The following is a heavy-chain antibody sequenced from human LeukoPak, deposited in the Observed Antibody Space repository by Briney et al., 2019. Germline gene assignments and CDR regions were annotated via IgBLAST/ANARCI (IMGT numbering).Heavy chain of an antibody. CDR3: AKDPKSKAYYDFWSGPYYFDY. CDR2: VSAGGDST. J-gene: IGHJ4*02. CDR1: GFTFSNYA. D-gene: IGHD3-3*01. V-gene: IGHV3-23*01. Sequence: PGGSLRLSCAASGFTFSNYAMSWVRQAPGQGLEWVSAVSAGGDSTYYADSVKGRFSISRDNSKNTLYLQMNSLRAEDTAVYYCAKDPKSKAYYDFWSGPYYFDYWGQGTLVTVSS.